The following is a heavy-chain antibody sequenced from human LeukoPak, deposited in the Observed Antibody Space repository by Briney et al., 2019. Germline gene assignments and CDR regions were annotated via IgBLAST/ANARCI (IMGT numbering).Heavy chain of an antibody. D-gene: IGHD3-3*01. V-gene: IGHV4-38-2*02. CDR3: ARAPPLRYYDFWSGPDAFDI. CDR1: GYSISSGYY. Sequence: SETLSLTCTVSGYSISSGYYWGWIRQPPGKGLEWIGSIYRSETTYYNPSLKSRVIISEDTSQNQFSLKLSSVTAADTAVYYCARAPPLRYYDFWSGPDAFDIWGQGTMVTVSS. J-gene: IGHJ3*02. CDR2: IYRSETT.